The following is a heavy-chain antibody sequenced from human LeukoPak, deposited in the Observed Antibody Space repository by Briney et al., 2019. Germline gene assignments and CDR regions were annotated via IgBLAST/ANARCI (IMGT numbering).Heavy chain of an antibody. V-gene: IGHV3-66*01. CDR3: ARDRSGSFDY. CDR1: GFTLSSNY. CDR2: IYSGGST. D-gene: IGHD1-26*01. J-gene: IGHJ4*02. Sequence: GGSLRLSCAASGFTLSSNYMSWVRQAPGKGLEWVSVIYSGGSTYYTDSVKGRFTISRDNSKNTLYLQMNSLRTEDTAVYYCARDRSGSFDYWGQGTLVTVSS.